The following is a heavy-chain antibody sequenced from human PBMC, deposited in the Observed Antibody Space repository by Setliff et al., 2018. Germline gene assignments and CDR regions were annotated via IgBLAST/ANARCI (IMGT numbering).Heavy chain of an antibody. CDR1: GFTVSSNY. J-gene: IGHJ6*04. Sequence: PGGSLRLSCAVSGFTVSSNYMSWVRQAPGKGLEWVSVIYSGGSTYYTDSVKGRFTISRDNSKNTLYLQMSSLRAEDTAVYYCARGIVVVPAALDVWGKGTTVTVSS. CDR2: IYSGGST. CDR3: ARGIVVVPAALDV. D-gene: IGHD2-2*01. V-gene: IGHV3-66*02.